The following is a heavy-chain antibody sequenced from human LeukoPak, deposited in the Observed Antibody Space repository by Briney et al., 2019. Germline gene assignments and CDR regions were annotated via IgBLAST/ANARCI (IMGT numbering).Heavy chain of an antibody. CDR2: ISWNSGSI. Sequence: GGSLRLSCAASGFTFDDYAMYWVRQAPGKGLEWVSGISWNSGSIGYADSVKGRFTISRDNAKNSLYLQMNSLRAEDMALYYCAKAMDDILTYPDYWGQGTLVTVSS. V-gene: IGHV3-9*03. CDR1: GFTFDDYA. J-gene: IGHJ4*02. D-gene: IGHD3-9*01. CDR3: AKAMDDILTYPDY.